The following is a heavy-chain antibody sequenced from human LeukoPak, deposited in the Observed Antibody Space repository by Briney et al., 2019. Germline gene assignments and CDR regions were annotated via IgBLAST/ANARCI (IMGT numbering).Heavy chain of an antibody. D-gene: IGHD3-3*01. Sequence: SETLSLTCAVYGGSFSVYYWSWIRQPQGKGLEWIGYIFYSGSTNYNPSLKSRVTMSVDTSKNQFSLKLSSVTAADTAVYYCARRYDFWSGYSPSDAFDIWGQGTMVTVSS. CDR1: GGSFSVYY. CDR3: ARRYDFWSGYSPSDAFDI. CDR2: IFYSGST. J-gene: IGHJ3*02. V-gene: IGHV4-59*12.